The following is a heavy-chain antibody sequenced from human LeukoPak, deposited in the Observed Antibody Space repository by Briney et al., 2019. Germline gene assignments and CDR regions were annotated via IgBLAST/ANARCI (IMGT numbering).Heavy chain of an antibody. D-gene: IGHD5-12*01. Sequence: GGSLRLSCAVSGFTFDDYAMHWVRQVPGKGLEWVSGISWNSETIGYADSVKGRFTISRDNAKNSLYLQMNSLRAEDTALYYCAANGGGDSGYGNFDYWGQGTLVTVSS. CDR1: GFTFDDYA. V-gene: IGHV3-9*01. CDR3: AANGGGDSGYGNFDY. CDR2: ISWNSETI. J-gene: IGHJ4*02.